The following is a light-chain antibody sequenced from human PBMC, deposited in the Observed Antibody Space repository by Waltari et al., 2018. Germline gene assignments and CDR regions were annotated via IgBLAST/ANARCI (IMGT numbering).Light chain of an antibody. V-gene: IGLV2-14*01. CDR3: SSYTSSSTHVV. CDR1: SSDVGGHNY. CDR2: DVS. Sequence: QSALTQPASVSGSPGQSITISCTGTSSDVGGHNYVSWYQQHPGKAPKLMIYDVSNRPSGVSNRFSGSKSGNTASLTISGLQAEDEAGYYCSSYTSSSTHVVFGGGTKLTVL. J-gene: IGLJ2*01.